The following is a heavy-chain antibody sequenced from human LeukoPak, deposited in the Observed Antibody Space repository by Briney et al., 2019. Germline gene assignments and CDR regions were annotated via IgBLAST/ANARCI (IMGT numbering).Heavy chain of an antibody. J-gene: IGHJ6*02. CDR1: GFTLSDYW. D-gene: IGHD3-22*01. Sequence: PGGSLRLSCAASGFTLSDYWMHWVRQAPGKGLEWVAVISYDGSNKYYADSVKGRFTISRDNSKNTLYLQMNSLRAEDTAVYYCARGNTYYYDSSGYYPWDYYYGMDVWGQGTTVTVSS. CDR2: ISYDGSNK. V-gene: IGHV3-30-3*01. CDR3: ARGNTYYYDSSGYYPWDYYYGMDV.